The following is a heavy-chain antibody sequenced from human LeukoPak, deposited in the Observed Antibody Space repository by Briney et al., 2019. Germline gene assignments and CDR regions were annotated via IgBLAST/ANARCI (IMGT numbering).Heavy chain of an antibody. D-gene: IGHD2-2*01. CDR1: GFTFSNAW. J-gene: IGHJ4*02. CDR3: AKDRIVVVPAPTQDYFDY. Sequence: GGSLRLSCAASGFTFSNAWMSWVRQAPGKGLEWVGRIKSKTDGGTTDYAAPVKGRFTISRDDSKNTLYLQMNSLKTEDTAVYYCAKDRIVVVPAPTQDYFDYWGQGTLVTVSS. CDR2: IKSKTDGGTT. V-gene: IGHV3-15*01.